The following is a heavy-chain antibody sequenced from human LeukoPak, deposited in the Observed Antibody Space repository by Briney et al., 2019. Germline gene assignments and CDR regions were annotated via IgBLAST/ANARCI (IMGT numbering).Heavy chain of an antibody. CDR3: ARDLADTQYYFDY. V-gene: IGHV1-2*02. CDR2: INPNSGGT. Sequence: ASVKVSCKASGYTFTGYYMHWVRQAPGQGLEWMGWINPNSGGTNYAQKFQGRVTMTRDTSTSTVYMELSSLRSEDTAVYYCARDLADTQYYFDYWGQGTLVTVSS. D-gene: IGHD2-2*02. CDR1: GYTFTGYY. J-gene: IGHJ4*02.